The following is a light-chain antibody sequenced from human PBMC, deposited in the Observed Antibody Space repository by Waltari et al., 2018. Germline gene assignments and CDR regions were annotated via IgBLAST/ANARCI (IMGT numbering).Light chain of an antibody. J-gene: IGKJ3*01. CDR1: QSVSSN. CDR3: QQYNNWPPRGFT. CDR2: GAS. Sequence: EIVMKQSPATLSVSPGERATLPCRASQSVSSNLAWYQQKPGQAPRLLIYGASTRATGIPARFSGSGSGTEFTLTISSLQSEDFAVYYCQQYNNWPPRGFTFGPGTKVDIK. V-gene: IGKV3-15*01.